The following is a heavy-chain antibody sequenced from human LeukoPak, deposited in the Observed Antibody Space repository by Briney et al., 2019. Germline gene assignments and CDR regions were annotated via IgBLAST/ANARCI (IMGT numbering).Heavy chain of an antibody. J-gene: IGHJ4*02. CDR1: GFTFSSYE. CDR2: IKSKTDGGTT. Sequence: PGGSLRLSCAASGFTFSSYEMNWVRQAPGKGLEWVGRIKSKTDGGTTDYAAPVKGRFTISRDDSKNTLYLQMNSLKTEDTAVYYCTTAPYYGSGRRDDWGQGTLVTVSS. V-gene: IGHV3-15*01. D-gene: IGHD3-10*01. CDR3: TTAPYYGSGRRDD.